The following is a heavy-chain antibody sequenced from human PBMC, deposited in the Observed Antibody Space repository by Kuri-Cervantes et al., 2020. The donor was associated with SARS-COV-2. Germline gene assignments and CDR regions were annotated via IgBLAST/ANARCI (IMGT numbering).Heavy chain of an antibody. CDR2: IYSSGST. CDR3: ARVAAYYDSSGYYLSYYYYYMDV. Sequence: SETLSLTCTVTGGSLSSYYWSWIRQPPGKGLEWIGYIYSSGSTNYNPSLKSRVTISVDTSKNQFSLKLSSVTAADTAVYYWARVAAYYDSSGYYLSYYYYYMDVWGKGNTVNVSS. J-gene: IGHJ6*03. D-gene: IGHD3-22*01. CDR1: GGSLSSYY. V-gene: IGHV4-59*01.